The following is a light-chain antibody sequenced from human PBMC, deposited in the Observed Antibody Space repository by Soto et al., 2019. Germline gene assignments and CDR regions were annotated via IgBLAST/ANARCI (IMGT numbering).Light chain of an antibody. CDR3: CSYAGSATFT. Sequence: QSALTQPASVSGSPGQSITISCAGTSSDVGKYNLVSWYQQHPGKAPKLIIFATNKRPSGVSDRFLGSKSGSTASLTISGLQAEDEADYHCCSYAGSATFTFGGGTKLTVL. CDR1: SSDVGKYNL. J-gene: IGLJ2*01. V-gene: IGLV2-23*02. CDR2: ATN.